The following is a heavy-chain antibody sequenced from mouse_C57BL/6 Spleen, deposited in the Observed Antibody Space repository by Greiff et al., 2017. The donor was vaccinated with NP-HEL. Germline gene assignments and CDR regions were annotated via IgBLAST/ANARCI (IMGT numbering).Heavy chain of an antibody. CDR1: GLTFSDYY. CDR3: GRCTTCYSSHWYFGV. J-gene: IGHJ1*03. CDR2: IRNKANGYTI. Sequence: LVESGGGLVQPGGSLSLSCAASGLTFSDYYMIWVRQPPGKALEWLGFIRNKANGYTIEYSAAVKGRFTISRDHSQSIRYIQMSALRAEDCAPYYCGRCTTCYSSHWYFGVWGTGAQVTVSS. V-gene: IGHV7-3*01. D-gene: IGHD2-5*01.